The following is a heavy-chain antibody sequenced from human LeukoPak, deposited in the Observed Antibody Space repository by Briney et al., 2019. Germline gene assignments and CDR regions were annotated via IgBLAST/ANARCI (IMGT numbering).Heavy chain of an antibody. V-gene: IGHV4-34*01. J-gene: IGHJ5*02. CDR2: INHSGST. CDR1: GGSFSGYY. D-gene: IGHD6-19*01. CDR3: ACWRAVAGNWFDP. Sequence: SETLSLTCAVYGGSFSGYYWSWIRQPPGKGLEWIGEINHSGSTNYNPSLKSRVTISVDTSKNQFSLKLSSVTAADTAVYYCACWRAVAGNWFDPWGQGTLVTVSS.